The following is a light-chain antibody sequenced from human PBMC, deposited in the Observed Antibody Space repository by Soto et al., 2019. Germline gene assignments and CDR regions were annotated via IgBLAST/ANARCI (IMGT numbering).Light chain of an antibody. CDR1: SSDVGGYSY. CDR2: EVS. J-gene: IGLJ2*01. Sequence: QSALTQPASVSGSPGQSITISCTGTSSDVGGYSYVSWYQQHPGKTPKLMIYEVSNRPSGVFHRFSGSKSGNTASLTISGLQTEDEADYYCSSFSSITREVFGGGTKLTVL. CDR3: SSFSSITREV. V-gene: IGLV2-14*01.